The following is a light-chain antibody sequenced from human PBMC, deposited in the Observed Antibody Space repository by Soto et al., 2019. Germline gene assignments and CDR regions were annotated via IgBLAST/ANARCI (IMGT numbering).Light chain of an antibody. V-gene: IGKV3-20*01. CDR3: QQYGSSLFT. J-gene: IGKJ3*01. CDR1: QSVSSSY. Sequence: EIVLTQSPGTPSLSPGERATLSCRASQSVSSSYLAWYQQKPGQAPRLLIYGASSRATGTPDRFSGSGSGTDFTLTISRLEPEDFAVYYCQQYGSSLFTFGPGTKVDIK. CDR2: GAS.